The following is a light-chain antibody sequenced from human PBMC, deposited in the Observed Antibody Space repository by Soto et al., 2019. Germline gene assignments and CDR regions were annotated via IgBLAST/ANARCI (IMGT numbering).Light chain of an antibody. CDR2: EVS. V-gene: IGLV2-8*01. CDR3: SSYPGSNNPYV. J-gene: IGLJ1*01. Sequence: QSALTQPPSASGSPGQSVTISCTGTSSDIGGYNYVSWYQQYPGKAPKLMIYEVSKRPSGVPDRFSGSKSGNTASLTVSGLQAEDEADYYCSSYPGSNNPYVFGTGTKVTVL. CDR1: SSDIGGYNY.